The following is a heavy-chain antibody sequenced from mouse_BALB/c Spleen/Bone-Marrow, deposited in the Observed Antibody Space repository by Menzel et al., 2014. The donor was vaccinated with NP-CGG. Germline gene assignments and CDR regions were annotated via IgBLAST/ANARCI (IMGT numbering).Heavy chain of an antibody. CDR1: GYAFTNYL. V-gene: IGHV1-54*01. J-gene: IGHJ2*01. Sequence: QVHVKQSGAELVRPGTSVKVSCKASGYAFTNYLIEWVKQGPGQGLEWIGVINPGSGGTNYNEKFKGKATLTADKSSSTAYMQLSSLTSDDSAVYFCARGDYRSYYFDYWGQGTTLTVSS. CDR3: ARGDYRSYYFDY. CDR2: INPGSGGT. D-gene: IGHD2-14*01.